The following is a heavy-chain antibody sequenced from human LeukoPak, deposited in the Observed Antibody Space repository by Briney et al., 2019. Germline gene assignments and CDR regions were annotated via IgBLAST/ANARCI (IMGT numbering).Heavy chain of an antibody. J-gene: IGHJ4*02. CDR2: ITSSSSYT. V-gene: IGHV3-21*04. CDR3: ARHSRSLRLGEAGLTDY. D-gene: IGHD3-16*01. CDR1: GFTFSSYN. Sequence: GGSLRLSCAASGFTFSSYNMNWVRQAPGKGLEWVSSITSSSSYTFYAGSVQGRFTISRDNSENTLYLQLNSLRDEDTAVYYCARHSRSLRLGEAGLTDYWGQGTLVTVSS.